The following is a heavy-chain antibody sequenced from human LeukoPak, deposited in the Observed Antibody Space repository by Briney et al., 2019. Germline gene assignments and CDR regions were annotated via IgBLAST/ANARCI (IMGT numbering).Heavy chain of an antibody. V-gene: IGHV4-39*07. D-gene: IGHD4-17*01. CDR3: ARDGHYGDYADY. J-gene: IGHJ4*02. Sequence: PSETLSLTCTVSGDSISSSSYYWGWIRQPPGKGLEWIGSIHNSGSTYYNLSLKSRVTISVDTSKNQFSLKLSSVTAADTAVYYCARDGHYGDYADYWGQGTLVTVSS. CDR2: IHNSGST. CDR1: GDSISSSSYY.